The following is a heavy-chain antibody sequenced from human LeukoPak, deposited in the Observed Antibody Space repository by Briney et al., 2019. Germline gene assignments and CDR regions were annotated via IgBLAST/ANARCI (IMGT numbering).Heavy chain of an antibody. CDR2: MNPNSGNT. CDR3: ARDQHDYGVPGVGNWFDP. J-gene: IGHJ5*02. Sequence: ASVKVSCKASGYTFTSYDINWVRQATGQGLEWMGWMNPNSGNTGYAQKFQGRVTMTRNTSISTAYMELSSLRSEDTAVYYCARDQHDYGVPGVGNWFDPWGQGTLVTVSS. CDR1: GYTFTSYD. V-gene: IGHV1-8*01. D-gene: IGHD4-17*01.